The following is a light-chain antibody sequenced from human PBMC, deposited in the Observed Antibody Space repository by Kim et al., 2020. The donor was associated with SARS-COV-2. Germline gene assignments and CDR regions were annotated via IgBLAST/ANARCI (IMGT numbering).Light chain of an antibody. CDR2: DVG. CDR3: SSYTSSSTLT. V-gene: IGLV2-14*01. CDR1: SSDIGDYDY. J-gene: IGLJ2*01. Sequence: QSVLTQPASVSGSPGQSITISCTGSSSDIGDYDYVSWYQQHPGKAPKLMIYDVGSRPSGVSNRFSGSKSGNTASLTISGLQAEDEGDYYCSSYTSSSTLTFGGGTQLTVL.